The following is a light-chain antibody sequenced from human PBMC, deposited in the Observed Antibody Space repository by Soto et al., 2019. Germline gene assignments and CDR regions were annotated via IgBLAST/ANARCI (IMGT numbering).Light chain of an antibody. V-gene: IGKV3-15*01. CDR2: GAS. Sequence: EIAMTQSPATLSLSPGERATLSCRVSQSVSSNLAWYQQKPGQAPRLLIYGASTWATCIPARFSGSGSGKEFTLTISRLQSEDVAVYYCQQYNSWSPGYTFGQRTKLEIK. CDR3: QQYNSWSPGYT. CDR1: QSVSSN. J-gene: IGKJ2*01.